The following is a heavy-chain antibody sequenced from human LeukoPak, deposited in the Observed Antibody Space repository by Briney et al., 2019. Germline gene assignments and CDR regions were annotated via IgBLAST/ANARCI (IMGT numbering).Heavy chain of an antibody. D-gene: IGHD5-12*01. J-gene: IGHJ5*02. CDR2: IYYSGST. Sequence: SETLSLTCTVSGGSISSYYWSWIRQPPGKGLEWIGYIYYSGSTNYNPSLKSRVTISVDTSKNQFSLKLRSVTAAGTAVYYCASAGRGYSGYAFTWGQGTLVTVSS. CDR3: ASAGRGYSGYAFT. CDR1: GGSISSYY. V-gene: IGHV4-59*01.